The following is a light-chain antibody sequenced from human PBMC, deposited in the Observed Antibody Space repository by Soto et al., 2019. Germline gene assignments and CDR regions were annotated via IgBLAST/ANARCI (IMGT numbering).Light chain of an antibody. CDR2: DVS. CDR3: SSYTSSSTLVV. CDR1: SSDVGGYNY. Sequence: QSALTQPASVSGSPGQSITISCTGTSSDVGGYNYVSWYQQHPGKAPQLIIYDVSNRPSGVSNRFSGSKSGNTASLTISGLQAEDEADYYCSSYTSSSTLVVFGGGTKVTVL. V-gene: IGLV2-14*01. J-gene: IGLJ2*01.